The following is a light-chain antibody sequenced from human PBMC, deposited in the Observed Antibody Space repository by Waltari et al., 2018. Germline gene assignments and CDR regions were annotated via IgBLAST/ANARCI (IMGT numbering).Light chain of an antibody. J-gene: IGLJ1*01. CDR1: SSNIGSNA. Sequence: QSVLTQPPSASGTPGQRVIISCSGSSSNIGSNAVNWYQLLPGTAPKHLVYSDNQRPSGVPDRLSGSKSGTSASLAISGLQSADEADYYCVAWDDRLNARVFGTGTKVTVL. CDR2: SDN. CDR3: VAWDDRLNARV. V-gene: IGLV1-44*01.